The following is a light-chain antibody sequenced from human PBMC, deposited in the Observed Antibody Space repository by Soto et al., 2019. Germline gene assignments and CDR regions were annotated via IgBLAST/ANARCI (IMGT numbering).Light chain of an antibody. J-gene: IGKJ5*01. CDR3: QQYNEWPPIT. CDR1: QSVSSY. CDR2: GAS. V-gene: IGKV3-15*01. Sequence: GERATLSCRASQSVSSYLAWYQQKPGQAPRLLIYGASTRATGIPARFSGSGSGTESTLTISSLQSEDFAVYYCQQYNEWPPITFGQGTSLEV.